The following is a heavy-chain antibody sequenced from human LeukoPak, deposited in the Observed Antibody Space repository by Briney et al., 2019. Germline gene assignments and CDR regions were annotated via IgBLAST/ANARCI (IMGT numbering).Heavy chain of an antibody. J-gene: IGHJ4*02. CDR1: GGTFSSYA. CDR3: ARGGSLGNYFDY. V-gene: IGHV1-69*04. D-gene: IGHD1-26*01. CDR2: IIPIFGIA. Sequence: ASVKVSCKASGGTFSSYAISWVRQAPGQGLEWMGRIIPIFGIANYAQKFQGRVTITAHKSTSTAYMELSSLRSEDTAVYYCARGGSLGNYFDYWGQGTLVTVSS.